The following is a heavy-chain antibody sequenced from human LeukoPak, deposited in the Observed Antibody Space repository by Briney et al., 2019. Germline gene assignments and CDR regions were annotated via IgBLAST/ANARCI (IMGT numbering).Heavy chain of an antibody. V-gene: IGHV4-39*07. CDR2: IFYSENT. Sequence: SETLSLTCTVSGGSISSSTYYWGWVRQPPGKGLEWIGSIFYSENTYYNPSLKSRVTISVDTSKNHFSLRLSSVTTADMAVYYCTRGRAGTNGYPVGASYWGQGTLVTVSS. CDR1: GGSISSSTYY. CDR3: TRGRAGTNGYPVGASY. D-gene: IGHD2-8*01. J-gene: IGHJ4*02.